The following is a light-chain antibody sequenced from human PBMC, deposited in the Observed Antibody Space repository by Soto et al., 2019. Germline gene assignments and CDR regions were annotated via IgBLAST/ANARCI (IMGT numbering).Light chain of an antibody. CDR3: QQYNSYPWT. CDR2: KAS. CDR1: QSISSW. V-gene: IGKV1-5*03. J-gene: IGKJ1*01. Sequence: DIQMTQSPSTLSASVGDRVTITCRASQSISSWLAWYQQKPGTAPKLLIYKASSLESGVPSTFSGSGSGTEFTLTISSLQPDDFATYYCQQYNSYPWTF.